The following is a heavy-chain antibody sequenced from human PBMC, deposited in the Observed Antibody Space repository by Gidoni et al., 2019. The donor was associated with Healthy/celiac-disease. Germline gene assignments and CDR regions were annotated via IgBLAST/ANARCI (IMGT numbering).Heavy chain of an antibody. D-gene: IGHD1-26*01. CDR3: AKEPPVGSYGGGYYGMDV. Sequence: QVQLVESGGGVVQPGRSLRLSCAASGFTFSSYGMHWVRQAPGKGLEWVAVISYDGSNKYYADSVKGRFTISRDNSKNTLYLQMNSLRAEDTAVYYCAKEPPVGSYGGGYYGMDVWGQGTTVTVSS. CDR1: GFTFSSYG. CDR2: ISYDGSNK. J-gene: IGHJ6*02. V-gene: IGHV3-30*18.